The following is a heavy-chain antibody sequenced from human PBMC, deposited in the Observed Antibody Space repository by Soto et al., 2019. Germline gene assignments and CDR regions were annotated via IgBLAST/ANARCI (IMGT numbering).Heavy chain of an antibody. V-gene: IGHV1-3*01. D-gene: IGHD3-10*01. CDR1: GYTFTSYA. CDR2: INAGNGNT. Sequence: QVQLVQSGAEVKKPGASVKVSCKASGYTFTSYAMHWVRKAPGQRLEWMGWINAGNGNTKYSQKFQGRVTITRDTSASTAYMELSSLRSEDTAVYYCARGALWFGEFADIWGLGTMVTVSS. J-gene: IGHJ3*02. CDR3: ARGALWFGEFADI.